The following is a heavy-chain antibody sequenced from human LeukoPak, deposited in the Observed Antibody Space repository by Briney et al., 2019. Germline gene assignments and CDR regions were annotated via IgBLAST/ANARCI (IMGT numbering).Heavy chain of an antibody. Sequence: SETLSLTCAVYGGSFSGYYWSWIRQPPGKGLEWIGEINHSGSTNYNPSLKSRVTISVDTSKNQFSLKLSSVTAADTAVYYCARGHLQFCSSTSCYGNNWFDPWGQGTLVTDSS. CDR3: ARGHLQFCSSTSCYGNNWFDP. J-gene: IGHJ5*02. D-gene: IGHD2-2*01. CDR1: GGSFSGYY. V-gene: IGHV4-34*01. CDR2: INHSGST.